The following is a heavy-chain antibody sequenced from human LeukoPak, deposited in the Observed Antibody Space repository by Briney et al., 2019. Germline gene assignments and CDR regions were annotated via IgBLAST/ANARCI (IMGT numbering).Heavy chain of an antibody. V-gene: IGHV4-34*01. Sequence: SETLSLTCAVYGGSFSGYHWSWIRQPPGKGLEWIGEINHSGSTNYNPSLKSRVTISVDTSKNQFSLKLSSVTAADTAVYYCARGAAWFGELPDFDYWGQGTLVTVSS. CDR2: INHSGST. CDR3: ARGAAWFGELPDFDY. D-gene: IGHD3-10*01. CDR1: GGSFSGYH. J-gene: IGHJ4*02.